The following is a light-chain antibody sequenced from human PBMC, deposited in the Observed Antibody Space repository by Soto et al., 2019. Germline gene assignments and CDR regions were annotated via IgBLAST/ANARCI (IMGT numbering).Light chain of an antibody. J-gene: IGKJ1*01. V-gene: IGKV3-20*01. Sequence: EIVLTQSPGTLSLSPGERVTLSCRASQSVSSNSLAWYQQKPGQAPRLLIYGASSRATGIPDRFSGTGSGTDSTLTISRLEPEDFAVYYCQQYGSSPPGTFGPGTKVDIK. CDR3: QQYGSSPPGT. CDR1: QSVSSNS. CDR2: GAS.